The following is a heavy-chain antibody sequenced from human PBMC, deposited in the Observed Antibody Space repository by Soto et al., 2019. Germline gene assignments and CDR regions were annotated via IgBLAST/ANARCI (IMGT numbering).Heavy chain of an antibody. J-gene: IGHJ6*02. CDR2: IIPIFGTA. D-gene: IGHD2-2*02. Sequence: QVQLVQSGAEVKKPGSSVKVSCKASGGTFSSYAISWVRQAPGQGLEWMGGIIPIFGTANYAQKFQGRVTITADKSTSTAYMELSSLRSEDKAVYYCARSDKSHCRSTSFYNYYSGMDCWGQGTTVTVSS. CDR3: ARSDKSHCRSTSFYNYYSGMDC. CDR1: GGTFSSYA. V-gene: IGHV1-69*06.